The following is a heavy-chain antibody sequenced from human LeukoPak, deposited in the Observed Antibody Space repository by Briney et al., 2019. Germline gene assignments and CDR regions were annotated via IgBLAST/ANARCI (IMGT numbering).Heavy chain of an antibody. V-gene: IGHV4-4*07. D-gene: IGHD3-3*01. Sequence: PSETLSLTCTVSGGSISSYYWSWIQQPAGKGLEWIGRIYTSGSTNYNPSLKSRVTMSVDTSKNQFSLKLSSVTAADTAVYYCAGGPGPNYDFWSGTATTNFDYWGQGTLVTVSS. CDR2: IYTSGST. CDR1: GGSISSYY. CDR3: AGGPGPNYDFWSGTATTNFDY. J-gene: IGHJ4*02.